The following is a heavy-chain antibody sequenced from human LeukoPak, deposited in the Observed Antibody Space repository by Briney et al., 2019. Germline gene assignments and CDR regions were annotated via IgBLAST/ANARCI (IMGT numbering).Heavy chain of an antibody. CDR3: ARDQTYYYDSSGYDY. J-gene: IGHJ4*02. CDR2: ISYDGSNK. V-gene: IGHV3-30-3*01. Sequence: GGSLRLSCAASGFTFSSYAMHWVRQAPGKGLEWVAVISYDGSNKYYADSVKGRFTISRDNSKNTLYLQMNSLRAEDTAVYYCARDQTYYYDSSGYDYWGQGTLVTVSS. D-gene: IGHD3-22*01. CDR1: GFTFSSYA.